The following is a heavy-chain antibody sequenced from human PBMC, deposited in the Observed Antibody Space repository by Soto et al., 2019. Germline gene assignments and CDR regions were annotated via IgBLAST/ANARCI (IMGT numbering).Heavy chain of an antibody. D-gene: IGHD4-17*01. V-gene: IGHV3-72*01. CDR1: GFSLSDHY. J-gene: IGHJ4*02. CDR2: IRNEPYGYTT. CDR3: ADATWNRDYLP. Sequence: EVQLVASGGGLVQPGGSLRLSCVASGFSLSDHYMDWVRQAPGKGLEWLGLIRNEPYGYTTNYAASVKGRFTISRDDSKNSLFLQMDSLTAEDAAIYYCADATWNRDYLPWRQGTLVTVSS.